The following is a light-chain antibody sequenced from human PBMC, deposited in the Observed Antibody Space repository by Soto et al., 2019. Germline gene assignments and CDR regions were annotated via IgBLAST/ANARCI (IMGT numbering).Light chain of an antibody. CDR2: EVS. Sequence: QSALTQPPSASGSPGQSVTISCTGTSSDVGGYNYVSWYQHHPGKAPKVMIYEVSKRPSGVPDRFSGSKSGNTASLTVSGLQAEDEADYYCVSFAGGTYVFGTGTKLTVL. CDR3: VSFAGGTYV. CDR1: SSDVGGYNY. J-gene: IGLJ1*01. V-gene: IGLV2-8*01.